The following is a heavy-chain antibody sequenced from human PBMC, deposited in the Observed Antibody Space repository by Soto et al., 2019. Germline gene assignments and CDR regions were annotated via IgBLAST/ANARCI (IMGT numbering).Heavy chain of an antibody. CDR1: GFTFSSYW. V-gene: IGHV3-74*01. D-gene: IGHD3-9*01. CDR2: INSDGSST. J-gene: IGHJ6*04. Sequence: GGSLRLSCAASGFTFSSYWMHWVRQAPGKGLVWVSRINSDGSSTSYADSVKGRFTISRDNAKNTLYLQMNSLRAEETAVYYWAKDPWLDDFLPDYPGVRDVGAKGPTVTVSS. CDR3: AKDPWLDDFLPDYPGVRDV.